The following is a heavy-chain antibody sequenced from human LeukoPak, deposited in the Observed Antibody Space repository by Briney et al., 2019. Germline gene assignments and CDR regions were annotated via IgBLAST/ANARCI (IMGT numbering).Heavy chain of an antibody. J-gene: IGHJ6*03. CDR3: ARGGSYRPENYYYYYMDV. V-gene: IGHV1-69*06. CDR2: IIPIFGTA. D-gene: IGHD1-26*01. Sequence: GASVKVSCKASGGTFSSYAISWVRQAPGQGLEWMGGIIPIFGTANYAQKFQGRVTITADKSTSTAYMELSSLRSEDTAVYYCARGGSYRPENYYYYYMDVWGKGTTVTVSS. CDR1: GGTFSSYA.